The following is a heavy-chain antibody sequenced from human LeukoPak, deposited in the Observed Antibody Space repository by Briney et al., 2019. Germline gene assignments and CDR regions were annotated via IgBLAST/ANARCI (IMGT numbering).Heavy chain of an antibody. V-gene: IGHV1-8*01. D-gene: IGHD2/OR15-2a*01. CDR1: GYSFTDYD. CDR3: ARSGPISLRF. Sequence: EASVKVSCKTSGYSFTDYDIHWVRQATGQGLEWMGWMNPKTDNTEYAQKFQGRVTLTWTTSISTAYMELNSLKSEDTAVYFCARSGPISLRFWGQGTLVTVSS. J-gene: IGHJ4*02. CDR2: MNPKTDNT.